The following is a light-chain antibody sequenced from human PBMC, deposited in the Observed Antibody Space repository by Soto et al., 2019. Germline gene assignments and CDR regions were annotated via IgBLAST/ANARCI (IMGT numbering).Light chain of an antibody. CDR1: QSVSSSY. V-gene: IGKV3-20*01. CDR2: GAS. Sequence: EIVLTQSPGTLSLSPGERATLSCRASQSVSSSYLAWYQQKPGQAPRLLIYGASSRATGIPDRFSGSGSGTDFTLTISRLETEDFAVYYCQQYGSSPRITFGQGTRLEMK. J-gene: IGKJ5*01. CDR3: QQYGSSPRIT.